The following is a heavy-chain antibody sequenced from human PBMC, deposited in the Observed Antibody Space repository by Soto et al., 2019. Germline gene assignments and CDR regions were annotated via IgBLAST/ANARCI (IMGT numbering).Heavy chain of an antibody. CDR3: ARLRGYCSSTSCYPPYYYGMDV. Sequence: GESLKISCKGSGYSFTSYWIGWVRQMPGKGLEWMGIIYPGDSDTRYSPSFQGQVTISADKSISTAYLQWSSLKASDTAMYYCARLRGYCSSTSCYPPYYYGMDVWGQGTTVT. CDR1: GYSFTSYW. D-gene: IGHD2-2*01. V-gene: IGHV5-51*01. J-gene: IGHJ6*02. CDR2: IYPGDSDT.